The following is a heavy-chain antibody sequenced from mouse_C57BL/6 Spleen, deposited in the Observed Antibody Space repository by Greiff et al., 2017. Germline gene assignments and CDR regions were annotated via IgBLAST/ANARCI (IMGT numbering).Heavy chain of an antibody. V-gene: IGHV5-16*01. J-gene: IGHJ4*01. CDR2: INYDGSST. Sequence: EVQRVESEGGLVQPGSSMKLSCTASGFTFSDYYMAWVRQVPEKGLEWVANINYDGSSTYYLDSLKSRFIISRDNAKNILYLQMSSLKSEDTATYYCARVYYYGSPAMDYWGQGTSVTVSS. D-gene: IGHD1-1*01. CDR3: ARVYYYGSPAMDY. CDR1: GFTFSDYY.